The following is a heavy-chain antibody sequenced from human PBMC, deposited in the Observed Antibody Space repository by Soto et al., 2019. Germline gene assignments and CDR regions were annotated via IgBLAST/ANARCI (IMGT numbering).Heavy chain of an antibody. CDR3: ASRYGGNFDY. CDR2: IHYSGST. Sequence: QVQLQESGPGLVKPSETLSLTCTVSGGSISSYYWSWIRQPPGKGLEWIGYIHYSGSTNYNPSLRSRVTISVDTSKNQFALKLSSVTAADTAVYYCASRYGGNFDYWGQGTLVTVSS. V-gene: IGHV4-59*01. J-gene: IGHJ4*02. D-gene: IGHD3-16*02. CDR1: GGSISSYY.